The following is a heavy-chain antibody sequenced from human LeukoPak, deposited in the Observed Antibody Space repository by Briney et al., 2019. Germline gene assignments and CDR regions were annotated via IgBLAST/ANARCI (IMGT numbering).Heavy chain of an antibody. J-gene: IGHJ6*02. V-gene: IGHV3-21*01. D-gene: IGHD6-19*01. CDR3: ARDLRYSSGWYNGMDV. CDR1: GFTFSSYA. Sequence: GGSLRLSCAASGFTFSSYAMSWVRQAPGKGLEWVSSISSSSSYIYYADSVKGRFTISRDNAKNSLYLQMNSLRAEDTAVYYCARDLRYSSGWYNGMDVWGQGTTVTVSS. CDR2: ISSSSSYI.